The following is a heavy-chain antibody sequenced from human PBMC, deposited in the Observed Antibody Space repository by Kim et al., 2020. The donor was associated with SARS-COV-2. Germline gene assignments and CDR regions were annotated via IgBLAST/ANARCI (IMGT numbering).Heavy chain of an antibody. CDR2: ISYDGSNK. J-gene: IGHJ4*02. CDR1: GFTFSSYG. CDR3: AKDRLGSSSSGFNY. V-gene: IGHV3-30*18. D-gene: IGHD6-6*01. Sequence: GGSLRLFCVASGFTFSSYGMHWVRQAPGKGLEWVAVISYDGSNKYYADSVKGRFTISRDNSKNTLYLQMNSLRAEDTAVYYCAKDRLGSSSSGFNYWGQG.